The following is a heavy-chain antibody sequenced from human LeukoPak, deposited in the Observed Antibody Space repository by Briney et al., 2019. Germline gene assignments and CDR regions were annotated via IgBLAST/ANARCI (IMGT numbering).Heavy chain of an antibody. D-gene: IGHD5-18*01. CDR3: AKGLSGYSYGYDY. CDR2: ISGGGGST. CDR1: GFTFSSYA. V-gene: IGHV3-23*01. J-gene: IGHJ4*02. Sequence: GGSLRLSCAASGFTFSSYAMSWVRQAPGKGLGWVSAISGGGGSTYYADSVKGRFTISRDNSKNTLYLQMNSLRAEDTAVYYCAKGLSGYSYGYDYWGQGTLVTVSS.